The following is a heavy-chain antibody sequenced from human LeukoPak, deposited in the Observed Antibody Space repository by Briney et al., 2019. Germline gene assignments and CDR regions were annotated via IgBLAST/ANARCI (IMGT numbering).Heavy chain of an antibody. CDR1: GFTFSSYW. CDR2: IKQDGSEK. V-gene: IGHV3-7*01. D-gene: IGHD3-22*01. J-gene: IGHJ4*02. Sequence: PGGSLRLSCAASGFTFSSYWMSWVRRAPGKGLEWVANIKQDGSEKYYVDSVKGRFTISRDNAKNSLYLQMNSLRAEDTAVYYCAREAPYYYDSSGYGDYWGQGTLVTVSS. CDR3: AREAPYYYDSSGYGDY.